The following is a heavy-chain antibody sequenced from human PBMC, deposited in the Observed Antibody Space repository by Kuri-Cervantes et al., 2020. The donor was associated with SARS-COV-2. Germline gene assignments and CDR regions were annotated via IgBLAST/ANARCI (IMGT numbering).Heavy chain of an antibody. D-gene: IGHD1-1*01. Sequence: ASVKVSCKASGYTFTSYGISWVQQAPGQGLEWMGWISAYNGNTNYARKLQGRVTVTTDTSTSTAYMELRSLRSDDTAVYYCAGGPNERKYYFDYWGQGTLVTVSS. CDR2: ISAYNGNT. J-gene: IGHJ4*02. CDR1: GYTFTSYG. CDR3: AGGPNERKYYFDY. V-gene: IGHV1-18*01.